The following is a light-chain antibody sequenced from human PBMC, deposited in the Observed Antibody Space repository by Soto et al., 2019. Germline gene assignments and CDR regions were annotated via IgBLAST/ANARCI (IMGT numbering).Light chain of an antibody. CDR2: GAS. J-gene: IGKJ4*01. Sequence: EIVMTQSPATLSVSPGERATLSCRASQSVSTYLGWYQQKPGQAPRLLIYGASTRATGIPARFSGSGSGTEFTLTISSLQSEDFAVYYCQQYKIRLTFGGGTKVEI. CDR3: QQYKIRLT. CDR1: QSVSTY. V-gene: IGKV3D-15*01.